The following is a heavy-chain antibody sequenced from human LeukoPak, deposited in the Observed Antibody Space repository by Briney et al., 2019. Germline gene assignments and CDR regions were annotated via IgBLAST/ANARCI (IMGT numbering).Heavy chain of an antibody. CDR2: IRNKANSYSI. V-gene: IGHV3-72*01. CDR1: GLTFSHYY. D-gene: IGHD1-26*01. CDR3: VRVMLGSSKFFDL. J-gene: IGHJ2*01. Sequence: GGSLRLSCAGSGLTFSHYYIDWVRQAPGKGLEWVARIRNKANSYSIEYAASVKGRFTISRDDSKNSVYLQMNSLKSEDTADYYCVRVMLGSSKFFDLWGRGTLVTVSS.